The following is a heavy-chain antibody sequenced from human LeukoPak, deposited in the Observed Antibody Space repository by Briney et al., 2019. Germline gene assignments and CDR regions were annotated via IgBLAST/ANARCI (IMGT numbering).Heavy chain of an antibody. Sequence: GGSLRLSCAASGFTFSSYSMSWVRHAPGKGLEWLSYISTSSDSIHYADSVKGRFTISRDNAKNSLYLQMNNLRAEDTAVYYCARRVRGIVYAFDIWGQGTMDTVSS. D-gene: IGHD3-10*01. CDR1: GFTFSSYS. CDR3: ARRVRGIVYAFDI. CDR2: ISTSSDSI. J-gene: IGHJ3*02. V-gene: IGHV3-48*04.